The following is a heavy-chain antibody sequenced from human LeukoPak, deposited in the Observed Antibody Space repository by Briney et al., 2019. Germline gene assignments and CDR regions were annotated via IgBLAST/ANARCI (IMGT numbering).Heavy chain of an antibody. V-gene: IGHV3-43*01. D-gene: IGHD4-17*01. CDR3: ARDGGYGDYRD. CDR1: GFTFDDYT. J-gene: IGHJ4*02. Sequence: GGSLRLSCAASGFTFDDYTMHWVRQAPGKGLEWVSLISWDGGSTYYADSVKGRFTITRDNSKNSLYLQMNSLRAEDTAVYYCARDGGYGDYRDWGQGTLVTVSS. CDR2: ISWDGGST.